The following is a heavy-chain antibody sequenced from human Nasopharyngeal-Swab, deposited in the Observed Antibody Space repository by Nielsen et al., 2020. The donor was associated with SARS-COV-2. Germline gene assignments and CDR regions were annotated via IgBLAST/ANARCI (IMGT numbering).Heavy chain of an antibody. Sequence: ASVKVSCKASGYTFTVSYIHWVRQAPGQGLEWMGRITPKSGGTVYAQKFQGRVAMTGDTSISTAIMDLSSLTSDDTAVYYCARDLGSSSSTDNWGQGTLVTVSA. V-gene: IGHV1-2*06. D-gene: IGHD6-6*01. J-gene: IGHJ4*02. CDR2: ITPKSGGT. CDR1: GYTFTVSY. CDR3: ARDLGSSSSTDN.